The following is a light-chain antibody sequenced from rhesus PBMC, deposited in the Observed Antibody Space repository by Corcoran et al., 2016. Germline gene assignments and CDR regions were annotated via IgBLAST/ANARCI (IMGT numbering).Light chain of an antibody. CDR2: KAS. CDR3: LQYSSSPYS. CDR1: QSISSW. V-gene: IGKV1-22*01. Sequence: DIQMTQSPSSLSASVGDTVTITCRASQSISSWLDWYQQKPGKAPKLLIYKASSLQSGVPSRFSGSGSRTDFTLTISRLQPEDFATYYCLQYSSSPYSFGQGTKVEIK. J-gene: IGKJ2*01.